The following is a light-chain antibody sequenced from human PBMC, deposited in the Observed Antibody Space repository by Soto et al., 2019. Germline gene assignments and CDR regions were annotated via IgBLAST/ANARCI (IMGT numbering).Light chain of an antibody. CDR3: QHYSSYFVT. Sequence: DIQVTQSPPTLSASVGDRVTITCRATESVNSRVAWYQQKSGQAPKLLIYQVSTLESGVPSRFSGSGSATEFTLTISSLQPDDSATYYCQHYSSYFVTFGQGTTVEI. V-gene: IGKV1-5*03. CDR1: ESVNSR. CDR2: QVS. J-gene: IGKJ1*01.